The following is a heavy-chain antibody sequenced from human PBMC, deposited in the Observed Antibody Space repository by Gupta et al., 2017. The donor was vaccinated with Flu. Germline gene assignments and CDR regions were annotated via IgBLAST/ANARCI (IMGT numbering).Heavy chain of an antibody. V-gene: IGHV6-1*01. D-gene: IGHD2-2*02. CDR3: ARARNIFCSTISCYTGAFDV. J-gene: IGHJ3*01. CDR2: TYYRSKWYI. Sequence: EWLGRTYYRSKWYIEYAGSVKSRITINPDTSKNQFSLQLTSVTPEDTAVYYCARARNIFCSTISCYTGAFDVWGPGTLVTVSS.